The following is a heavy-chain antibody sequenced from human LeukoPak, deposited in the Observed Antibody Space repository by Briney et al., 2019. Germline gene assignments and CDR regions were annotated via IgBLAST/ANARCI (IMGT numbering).Heavy chain of an antibody. V-gene: IGHV4-39*02. Sequence: PSETLSLTCTVSGGTTSSGNYYWAWIRQPPGKGLEWIGSIYYSGSTYYNPSLTSRVTISVDTSKNQFSLKLTSVTAADTNIFSCARDHVGARVITLAPLYFFDYWGQGTLVTVSS. D-gene: IGHD3-22*01. CDR3: ARDHVGARVITLAPLYFFDY. CDR1: GGTTSSGNYY. J-gene: IGHJ4*02. CDR2: IYYSGST.